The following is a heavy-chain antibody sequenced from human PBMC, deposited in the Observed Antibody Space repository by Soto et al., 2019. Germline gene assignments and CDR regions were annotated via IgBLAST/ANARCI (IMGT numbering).Heavy chain of an antibody. CDR1: EFTFSNYA. CDR3: ARCAVLSTTSGGWCNWFDP. D-gene: IGHD2-21*01. Sequence: EVQLLESGGGLVQPGGSLRLSCTASEFTFSNYAMSWVRQAPGKGLEWVSAISASGAATYYVASVKGRFTISRDNSKNTPYGQMNSLRAEDTGVYYCARCAVLSTTSGGWCNWFDPWGQGTLVTVSS. V-gene: IGHV3-23*01. J-gene: IGHJ5*02. CDR2: ISASGAAT.